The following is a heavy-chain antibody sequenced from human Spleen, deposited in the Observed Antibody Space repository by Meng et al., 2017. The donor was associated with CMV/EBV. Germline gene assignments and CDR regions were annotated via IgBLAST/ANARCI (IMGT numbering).Heavy chain of an antibody. D-gene: IGHD5-24*01. Sequence: GGSLRLSCAASGFTFSDYYMSWVRQVPGKGLEWVSYISSSGSSIYYADSVKGRFTISRDNARNSLYLQMDSLRAEDTAVYYCARDEMGHHYWGQGTLVTVSS. CDR2: ISSSGSSI. CDR1: GFTFSDYY. CDR3: ARDEMGHHY. V-gene: IGHV3-11*01. J-gene: IGHJ4*02.